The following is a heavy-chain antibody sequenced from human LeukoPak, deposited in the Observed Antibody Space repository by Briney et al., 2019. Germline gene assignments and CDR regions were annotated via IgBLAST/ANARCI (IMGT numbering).Heavy chain of an antibody. CDR3: VRGSTLRHYQY. CDR2: IYYSGGT. CDR1: GGSISSTTYY. V-gene: IGHV4-39*01. D-gene: IGHD3-16*01. J-gene: IGHJ4*02. Sequence: SETLSLTCTVSGGSISSTTYYWGWIRRPPGKGLEWIGSIYYSGGTYYNPSLKSRVTVSVDTSKNQFSLNLSSVTAADTAVYYCVRGSTLRHYQYWGQGTLVTVSS.